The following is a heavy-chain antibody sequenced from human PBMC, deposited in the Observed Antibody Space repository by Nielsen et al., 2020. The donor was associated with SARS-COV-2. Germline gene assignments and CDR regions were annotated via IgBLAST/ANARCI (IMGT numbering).Heavy chain of an antibody. CDR3: ARDAISRGVTIFGVVIRTYYFDY. D-gene: IGHD3-3*01. CDR1: GFSLETYW. V-gene: IGHV3-30*03. J-gene: IGHJ4*02. CDR2: ISHDGNYK. Sequence: GGSLRLSCAASGFSLETYWMHWVRQAPGKGLEWVAVISHDGNYKYFADSVKGRFTISRDNSKNTLYLQMNSLRAEDTAVYHCARDAISRGVTIFGVVIRTYYFDYWGQGTLVAVSS.